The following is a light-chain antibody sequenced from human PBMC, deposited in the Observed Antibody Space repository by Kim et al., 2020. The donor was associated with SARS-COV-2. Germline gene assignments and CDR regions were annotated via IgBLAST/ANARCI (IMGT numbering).Light chain of an antibody. J-gene: IGKJ5*01. V-gene: IGKV1-39*01. CDR2: AAS. CDR3: QQSYSTPSIT. CDR1: QSISSY. Sequence: SVGDRVTITCRASQSISSYLNWYQQKPGKAPKILIYAASSLQSGVPSRFSGSGSGTDFTLTISSLQPEDFATYYCQQSYSTPSITFGQGTRLEIK.